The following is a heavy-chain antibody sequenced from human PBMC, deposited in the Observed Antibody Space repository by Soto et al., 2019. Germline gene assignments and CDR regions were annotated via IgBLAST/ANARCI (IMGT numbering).Heavy chain of an antibody. CDR2: ISWKDEK. CDR3: AHRYGGNYYRWYFDS. J-gene: IGHJ4*02. Sequence: QITLKESGPTLVKPTQTLTVTCTFSGFSLSTSGAGVGWIRQSPGKAPEWLALISWKDEKRYNPGLKSRLTSTKDTSKNRVVLTMTDLDPVDTATYFCAHRYGGNYYRWYFDSWGQGTLVTVSS. V-gene: IGHV2-5*01. D-gene: IGHD1-26*01. CDR1: GFSLSTSGAG.